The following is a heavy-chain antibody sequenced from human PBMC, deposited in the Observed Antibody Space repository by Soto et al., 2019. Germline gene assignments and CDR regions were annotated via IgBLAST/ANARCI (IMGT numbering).Heavy chain of an antibody. J-gene: IGHJ6*02. CDR3: ARCIQGDDYYGMDV. CDR2: INADYGNT. D-gene: IGHD5-18*01. V-gene: IGHV1-18*01. CDR1: GYTFYSHS. Sequence: QAQLVQSGAEVRKPGASVKVSCKAFGYTFYSHSISWVRQAPGQGLEWMGRINADYGNTQYAQKFRGRVTMTTDTSTTTVYMELTNLRSDATDVYYCARCIQGDDYYGMDVWGQGTTVTVSS.